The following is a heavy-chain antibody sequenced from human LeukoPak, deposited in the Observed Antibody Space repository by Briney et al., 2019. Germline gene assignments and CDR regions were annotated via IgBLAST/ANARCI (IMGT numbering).Heavy chain of an antibody. V-gene: IGHV3-7*01. CDR1: GFTFSTYW. Sequence: GGSLRLSCAASGFTFSTYWMTWVRQAPGKGLEWVAHIKEDGSAQNYIDSVKGRFTISRDNAKNSLFLQMNSVRAEDTAIYYCARDLGWFHYSWGQGTLVTVSS. D-gene: IGHD2-15*01. CDR3: ARDLGWFHYS. CDR2: IKEDGSAQ. J-gene: IGHJ4*02.